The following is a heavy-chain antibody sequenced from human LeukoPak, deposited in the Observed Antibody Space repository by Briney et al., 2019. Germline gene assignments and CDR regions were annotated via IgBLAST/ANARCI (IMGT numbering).Heavy chain of an antibody. CDR3: ARDPTLLFCDN. CDR1: GYKFPLYW. J-gene: IGHJ4*02. CDR2: IWDDGTNE. D-gene: IGHD3-10*02. Sequence: GESLKISCKGSGYKFPLYWIGWVRQPPGKGLEWVAVIWDDGTNEYYVESVKGRFTISRDNGKRTLYLQMNSLRAEDTAVYYCARDPTLLFCDNWGQGTLVTVSS. V-gene: IGHV3-33*07.